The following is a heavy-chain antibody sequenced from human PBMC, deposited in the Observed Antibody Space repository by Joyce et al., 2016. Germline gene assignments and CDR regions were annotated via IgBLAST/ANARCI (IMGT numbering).Heavy chain of an antibody. J-gene: IGHJ4*02. Sequence: QVQLVESGGGVVQPGRSLRLSCAASGFSFSRYAMHWVRQAPGKGLEWVAVISNDGSDKYVADSVKGRFTISRDNSKNTLYLQMNSLRAEDTAVYYCARDVSDVLWSFYALDYWGQGTLVTVSS. V-gene: IGHV3-30*04. D-gene: IGHD3-10*01. CDR2: ISNDGSDK. CDR3: ARDVSDVLWSFYALDY. CDR1: GFSFSRYA.